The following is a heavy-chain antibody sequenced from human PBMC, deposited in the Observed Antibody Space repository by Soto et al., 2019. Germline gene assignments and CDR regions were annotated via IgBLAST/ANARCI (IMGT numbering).Heavy chain of an antibody. CDR1: GFTLNTYA. J-gene: IGHJ3*02. CDR2: IRGSGGSR. V-gene: IGHV3-23*01. D-gene: IGHD3-3*01. Sequence: EVQLLESGGGLVQPGGSLRLSCAVSGFTLNTYAMTWVRQAPGKGLEWVSGIRGSGGSRYYTDSVKGRFTISRDNSKNTLYLHMNSLSVEDTAVYFCAIGQSLSGSASDIWGQGTMVTVSS. CDR3: AIGQSLSGSASDI.